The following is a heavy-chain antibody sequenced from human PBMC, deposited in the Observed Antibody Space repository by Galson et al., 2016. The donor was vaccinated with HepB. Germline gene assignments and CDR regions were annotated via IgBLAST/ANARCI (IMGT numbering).Heavy chain of an antibody. V-gene: IGHV4-31*03. CDR3: ARGGDPYYFDY. D-gene: IGHD5-12*01. Sequence: TLSLTCTVSGDSISVANNSWSWIRQHPGKGLQWIGYIYYSGSTYYNPSLKNRLIISVNTSKNQFSLRLTSVTAADTAVYYCARGGDPYYFDYWGRGTLVTVSA. CDR2: IYYSGST. J-gene: IGHJ4*02. CDR1: GDSISVANNS.